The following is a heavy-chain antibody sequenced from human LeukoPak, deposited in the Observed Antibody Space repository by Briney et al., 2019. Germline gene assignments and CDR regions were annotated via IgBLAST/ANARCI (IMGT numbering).Heavy chain of an antibody. CDR1: GGSISSYY. Sequence: PSETLSLTCTVSGGSISSYYWSWIRQPPGKGLEWIGYIYYSGSTNYNPSLKSRVTISVDTSKNQFSLKLSSVTAADTAVYYCARGRDRYYYDSRGRDTPGWFDPWGQGTLVTVSS. V-gene: IGHV4-59*08. D-gene: IGHD3-22*01. CDR2: IYYSGST. CDR3: ARGRDRYYYDSRGRDTPGWFDP. J-gene: IGHJ5*02.